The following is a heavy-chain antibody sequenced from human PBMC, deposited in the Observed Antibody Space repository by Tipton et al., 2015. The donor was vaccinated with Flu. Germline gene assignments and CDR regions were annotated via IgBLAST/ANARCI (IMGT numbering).Heavy chain of an antibody. CDR3: ATVNGDNYGRSWYFAL. D-gene: IGHD5-18*01. V-gene: IGHV3-7*01. J-gene: IGHJ2*01. CDR1: GFTFSAYW. Sequence: SLRLSCAASGFTFSAYWMSWVRQAPGKGLEWVAHIDQEGSEKYSVESVQGRFTISRDNARNSLYLQMNSLSAEDTAVYYCATVNGDNYGRSWYFALGGRGTLVTVS. CDR2: IDQEGSEK.